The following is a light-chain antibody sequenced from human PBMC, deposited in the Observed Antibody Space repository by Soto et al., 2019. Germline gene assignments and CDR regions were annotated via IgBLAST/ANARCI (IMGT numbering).Light chain of an antibody. J-gene: IGLJ3*02. V-gene: IGLV1-40*01. Sequence: QSVLTQPPSVSGAPGQRVTISCTGSSTNIGAGYYVHWYQQLPGIAPKLLIYGNSNRPSGVADRFSGSKSGTSASLAITGLQGEDAADYCCQSSDSSLSGWVFGGGTKVTVL. CDR2: GNS. CDR1: STNIGAGYY. CDR3: QSSDSSLSGWV.